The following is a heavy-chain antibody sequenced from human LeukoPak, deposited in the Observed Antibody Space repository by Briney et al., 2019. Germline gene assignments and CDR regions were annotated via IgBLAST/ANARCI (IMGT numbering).Heavy chain of an antibody. J-gene: IGHJ6*04. CDR3: ARDLTYGSGEGYYYYYGMDV. Sequence: GASVKVSCKASGYTFTSYAMHWVRQAPGQRLEWMGWINAGNGNTKYSQKFQGRVTITRDTSASTAYIELSSLRSEDTAVYYCARDLTYGSGEGYYYYYGMDVWGKGTTVTVSS. CDR1: GYTFTSYA. V-gene: IGHV1-3*01. CDR2: INAGNGNT. D-gene: IGHD3-10*01.